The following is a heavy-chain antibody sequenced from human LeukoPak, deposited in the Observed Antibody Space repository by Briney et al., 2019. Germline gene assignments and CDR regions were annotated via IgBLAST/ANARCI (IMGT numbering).Heavy chain of an antibody. CDR2: IRYDGSNK. CDR3: AKDPQKWESYFDY. J-gene: IGHJ4*02. V-gene: IGHV3-30*02. D-gene: IGHD1-26*01. Sequence: PGGSLRLSGAASGFTFSSYGMHWVRQAPGKGLEWVAFIRYDGSNKYYADSVKGRFTISRDNSKNTLYLQMNSLRAEDTAVYYCAKDPQKWESYFDYWGQGTLVTVSS. CDR1: GFTFSSYG.